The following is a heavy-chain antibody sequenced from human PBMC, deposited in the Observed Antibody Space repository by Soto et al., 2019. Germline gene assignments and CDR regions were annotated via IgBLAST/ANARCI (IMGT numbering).Heavy chain of an antibody. D-gene: IGHD2-15*01. CDR1: GGTISSYA. Sequence: QVQLVQSGAEVKKPGSSVKVSCKASGGTISSYAISWVRQAPGQGLEWMGGIIPIFGTANYAQKFQGRVTITADESTSTAYRELSSLRSEDTAVYYCARVVTVVKSFHYWYFDLWGRGTLVTVSS. V-gene: IGHV1-69*12. CDR3: ARVVTVVKSFHYWYFDL. CDR2: IIPIFGTA. J-gene: IGHJ2*01.